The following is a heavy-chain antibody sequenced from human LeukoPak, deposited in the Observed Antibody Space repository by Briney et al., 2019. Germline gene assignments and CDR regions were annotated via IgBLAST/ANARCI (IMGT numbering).Heavy chain of an antibody. V-gene: IGHV3-20*04. CDR2: LTWSGGSK. D-gene: IGHD5-18*01. Sequence: GGSLRLSCVAFGFTFDNYGMHWVRQPPGKGLEWVSGLTWSGGSKGYADSVKGRFTISRDNAKNSLYLQMNSLRAEDTAVYYCARGLDNYGYSANIWGQGTMVTVSS. CDR3: ARGLDNYGYSANI. CDR1: GFTFDNYG. J-gene: IGHJ3*02.